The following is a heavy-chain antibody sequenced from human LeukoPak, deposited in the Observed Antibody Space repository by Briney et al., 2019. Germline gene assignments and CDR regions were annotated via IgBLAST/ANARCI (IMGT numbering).Heavy chain of an antibody. D-gene: IGHD3-22*01. J-gene: IGHJ4*02. CDR1: GFTFSSYW. Sequence: PGGSLRLSCAASGFTFSSYWMSWVRQAPGKGLEWVANIKQDGSEKYYADSVKGRFTISRDNAKNSLYLQMNSLRAEDTAVYYCARDPVTAKYYYDSSGYYSRGTFDYWGQGTLVTVSS. V-gene: IGHV3-7*01. CDR3: ARDPVTAKYYYDSSGYYSRGTFDY. CDR2: IKQDGSEK.